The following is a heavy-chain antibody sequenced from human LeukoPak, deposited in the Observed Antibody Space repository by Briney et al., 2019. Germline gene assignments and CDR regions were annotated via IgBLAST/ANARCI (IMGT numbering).Heavy chain of an antibody. CDR2: INPNSGGT. Sequence: ASVKVSCKASGYTFTGHYMHWVRQAPGQGLEWMGWINPNSGGTHYAQKFQGRVTMTRDTSICTAYMELSRLRSDDTAVYYCAGETTVVTPGGDYWGQGTLVTVSS. CDR3: AGETTVVTPGGDY. V-gene: IGHV1-2*02. D-gene: IGHD4-23*01. J-gene: IGHJ4*02. CDR1: GYTFTGHY.